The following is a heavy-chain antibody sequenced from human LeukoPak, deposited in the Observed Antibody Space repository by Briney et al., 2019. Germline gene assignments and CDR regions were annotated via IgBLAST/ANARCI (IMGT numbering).Heavy chain of an antibody. J-gene: IGHJ3*02. CDR3: ARGQYTGAFDI. D-gene: IGHD5-18*01. CDR1: GGSISSYY. Sequence: SETLSLTCTVSGGSISSYYWSWIRQPPGKGLEWIGYIYYSGSTNYNPSLKSRVTISVDTSKNQFSLKLSSVTAADTAVYYCARGQYTGAFDIWGQGTMVTVSS. CDR2: IYYSGST. V-gene: IGHV4-59*01.